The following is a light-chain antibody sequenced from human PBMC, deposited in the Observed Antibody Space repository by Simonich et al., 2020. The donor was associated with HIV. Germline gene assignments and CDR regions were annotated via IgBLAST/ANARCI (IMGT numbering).Light chain of an antibody. J-gene: IGLJ2*01. V-gene: IGLV1-44*01. CDR2: RNN. Sequence: QSVLTQPPSASGTPGQRVTISCSGSNSNIGSNTVNWDQQLPGTAPKLLIYRNNQRPSGVPDRFSGSKSGTSASLAISGLQSEDEADYYCAAWDDSLKGLVFGGGTKVTVL. CDR1: NSNIGSNT. CDR3: AAWDDSLKGLV.